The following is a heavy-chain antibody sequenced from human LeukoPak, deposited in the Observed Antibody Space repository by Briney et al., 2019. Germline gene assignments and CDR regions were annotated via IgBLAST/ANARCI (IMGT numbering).Heavy chain of an antibody. CDR2: NHYSGST. CDR3: ARTYSPNRVAARGWFDP. D-gene: IGHD6-6*01. CDR1: GFSISGGFY. V-gene: IGHV4-38-2*02. Sequence: SETLSLTCSVSGFSISGGFYWGWIRQPPGKGLEWIANNHYSGSTYYNPSLKSRVTISVDTSNNQFSLKLSSATAADTAVYYCARTYSPNRVAARGWFDPWGQGTPVTVSS. J-gene: IGHJ5*02.